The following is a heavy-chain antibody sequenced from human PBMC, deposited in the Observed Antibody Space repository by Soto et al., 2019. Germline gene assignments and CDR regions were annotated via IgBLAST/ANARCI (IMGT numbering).Heavy chain of an antibody. Sequence: QVQLVQSGAEVKKPGSSVKVSCKASGGTFSSYAISWVRQAPGQGLEWMGGIIPIFGTGNYAQKFQGRVTITADKSTSTAYMELSSLRSEDTAVYYCARVRITIFGVVTQGYYGMDVWGQGTTVTVSS. CDR3: ARVRITIFGVVTQGYYGMDV. D-gene: IGHD3-3*01. V-gene: IGHV1-69*06. CDR1: GGTFSSYA. CDR2: IIPIFGTG. J-gene: IGHJ6*02.